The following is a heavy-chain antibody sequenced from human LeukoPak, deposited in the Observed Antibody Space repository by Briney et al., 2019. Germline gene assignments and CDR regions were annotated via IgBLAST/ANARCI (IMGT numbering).Heavy chain of an antibody. Sequence: GGSLRLSCAASGFTFSSYGMHWVRQAPGKGLEWVAVISYDGSNKYYADSVKGRFTTSRDNSKNTLYLQMNSLRAEDTAVYYCAKEGLVYCSGGSCYGDYWGQGTLVTVSS. J-gene: IGHJ4*02. CDR3: AKEGLVYCSGGSCYGDY. CDR2: ISYDGSNK. CDR1: GFTFSSYG. V-gene: IGHV3-30*18. D-gene: IGHD2-15*01.